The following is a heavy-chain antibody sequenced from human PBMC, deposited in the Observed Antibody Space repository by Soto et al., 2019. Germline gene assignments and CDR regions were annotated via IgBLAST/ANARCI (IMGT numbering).Heavy chain of an antibody. D-gene: IGHD2-15*01. V-gene: IGHV4-4*02. Sequence: PLLILYFLCLVFGTALSSMHTRPLGRQPPGGGLEWIGEISQSGTTKYNPPLASRVTISVDKSKNQFSLRLTSMTAADTAVYYCAKKVPAALRLYYFFGLDVWGQGTTVTVS. CDR3: AKKVPAALRLYYFFGLDV. J-gene: IGHJ6*02. CDR1: GTALSSMHT. CDR2: ISQSGTT.